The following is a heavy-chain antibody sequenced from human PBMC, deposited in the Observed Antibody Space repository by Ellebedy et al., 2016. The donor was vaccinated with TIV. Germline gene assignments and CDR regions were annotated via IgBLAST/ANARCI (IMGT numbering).Heavy chain of an antibody. D-gene: IGHD4-17*01. Sequence: GGSLRLSXAASGFTFSRHDMHWVRQATGKGLEWVSAIGTAGDTYYPGSVKGRFTISRENAKNSLYLQMNSLRADDTAIYYCAVGRPNYGDFPSWGQGTLVTVSS. J-gene: IGHJ5*02. CDR1: GFTFSRHD. V-gene: IGHV3-13*01. CDR2: IGTAGDT. CDR3: AVGRPNYGDFPS.